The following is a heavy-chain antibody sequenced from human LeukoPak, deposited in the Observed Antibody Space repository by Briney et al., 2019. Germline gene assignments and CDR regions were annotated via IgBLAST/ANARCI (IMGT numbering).Heavy chain of an antibody. CDR1: GGSFSGYY. D-gene: IGHD2-15*01. V-gene: IGHV4-34*01. CDR3: ASSGYCSGGSCERTVAFDI. CDR2: INHSGST. Sequence: SETLSLTCAVYGGSFSGYYWSWIRQPPGKGLEWIGEINHSGSTNYNPSLKSRVTISVDTSKNQFSLKLSSVTAADTAVYYCASSGYCSGGSCERTVAFDIWGQGTMVTVPS. J-gene: IGHJ3*02.